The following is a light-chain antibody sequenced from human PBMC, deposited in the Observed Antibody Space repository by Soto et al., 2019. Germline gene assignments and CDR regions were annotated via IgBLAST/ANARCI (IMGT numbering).Light chain of an antibody. CDR3: CSYAGSSTYV. CDR1: SSDVGSYNL. J-gene: IGLJ1*01. V-gene: IGLV2-23*01. Sequence: QSVLTQPASVSGSPGQSITISCTGTSSDVGSYNLVSWYQQHPIKAPKLMIYEGSKRPSGVSNRFSGSKSGNTASLPISGLQAEDEADYYCCSYAGSSTYVFGTGTKVTVL. CDR2: EGS.